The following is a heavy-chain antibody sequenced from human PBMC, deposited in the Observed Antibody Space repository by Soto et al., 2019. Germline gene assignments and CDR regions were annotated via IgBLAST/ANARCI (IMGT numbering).Heavy chain of an antibody. CDR1: GFTFSSYA. V-gene: IGHV3-23*01. CDR3: AKGTMIVVVMSWFDP. Sequence: PGGSLRLSCAASGFTFSSYAMSWVRQAPGKGLEWVSAISGSGGSTYYADSVKGRFTISRDNSKNTLYLQMNSLRAEDTAVYYCAKGTMIVVVMSWFDPWGQGTLVTVSS. CDR2: ISGSGGST. J-gene: IGHJ5*02. D-gene: IGHD3-22*01.